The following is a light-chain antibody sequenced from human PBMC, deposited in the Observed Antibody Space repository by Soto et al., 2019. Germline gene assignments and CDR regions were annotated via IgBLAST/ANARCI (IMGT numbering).Light chain of an antibody. J-gene: IGKJ1*01. Sequence: DIQMTQSPSTLSASVGDRVTITCRASQSVNKWLAWFQQKPGKVPKLLIFDASTLQTGVPSRFGGSGSGTEFTLTISSLQPDDFATYYCQQYNSYPWTFGQGTKVDIK. CDR2: DAS. V-gene: IGKV1-5*01. CDR1: QSVNKW. CDR3: QQYNSYPWT.